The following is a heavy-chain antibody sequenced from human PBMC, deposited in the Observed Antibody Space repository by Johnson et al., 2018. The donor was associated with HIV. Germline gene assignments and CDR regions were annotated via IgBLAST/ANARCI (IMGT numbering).Heavy chain of an antibody. CDR2: IKSKTDGGTT. Sequence: VQLVESGGGLVKPGGSLRLSCAASGFTFSNAWMSWVRQAPGKGLEWVGRIKSKTDGGTTDYAAPVKGRFTISRDDSKNTLYLQMNSLKTEDTAVYYCRSWGSSGYYAPFYHDAFDFWGQGTMVTVSS. CDR3: RSWGSSGYYAPFYHDAFDF. CDR1: GFTFSNAW. J-gene: IGHJ3*01. D-gene: IGHD3-22*01. V-gene: IGHV3-15*01.